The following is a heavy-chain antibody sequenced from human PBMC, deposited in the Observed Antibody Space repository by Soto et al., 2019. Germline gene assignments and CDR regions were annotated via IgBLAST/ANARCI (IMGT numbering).Heavy chain of an antibody. CDR3: ARTFVDGMAGFGP. CDR1: GFTLSTYW. J-gene: IGHJ5*02. D-gene: IGHD2-15*01. CDR2: ISSGGTYT. Sequence: EVQLVESGGGLVQPGGSLRLSCAASGFTLSTYWMHWVRQVPGKGLVWVSRISSGGTYTNYADSGKGRFTISRDSARNTMFLQMNYLTGEDTAVYYCARTFVDGMAGFGPWGQGTLVTVSS. V-gene: IGHV3-74*01.